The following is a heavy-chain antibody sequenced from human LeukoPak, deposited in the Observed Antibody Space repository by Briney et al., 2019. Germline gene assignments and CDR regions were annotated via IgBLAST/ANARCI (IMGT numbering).Heavy chain of an antibody. Sequence: HRASVKVSCKTSGYSFTDYIIAWVRQAPGQGLEWLGWIGTYDGHTNYAQKVQGRVTMTTDTSATTAYLELRSLTSDDTALYYCARLMDNNYDGSAFDYWGQGTLVTVSS. CDR1: GYSFTDYI. CDR3: ARLMDNNYDGSAFDY. D-gene: IGHD3-22*01. V-gene: IGHV1-18*01. J-gene: IGHJ4*02. CDR2: IGTYDGHT.